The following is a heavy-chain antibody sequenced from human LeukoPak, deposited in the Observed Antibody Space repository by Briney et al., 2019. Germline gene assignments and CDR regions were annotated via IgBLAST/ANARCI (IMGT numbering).Heavy chain of an antibody. CDR3: ARDPYSGYYGDYYYYYMDV. CDR2: ITSTSSYV. D-gene: IGHD5-12*01. J-gene: IGHJ6*03. CDR1: GFTFSTYN. V-gene: IGHV3-21*01. Sequence: GGSLTLSCEASGFTFSTYNMNWLRQAPGQRLEGVSSITSTSSYVFYADSVKGRFTISRDNAKNSLYLQINSLRAEDTAVYYCARDPYSGYYGDYYYYYMDVWGKGTTVTISS.